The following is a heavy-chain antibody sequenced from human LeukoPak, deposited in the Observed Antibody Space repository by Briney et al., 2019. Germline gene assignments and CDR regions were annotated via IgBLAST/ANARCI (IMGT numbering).Heavy chain of an antibody. D-gene: IGHD2-15*01. CDR1: GVSIRSGGYG. CDR3: ARAHCSGGSCYSIRFDP. CDR2: IYHSGST. V-gene: IGHV4-30-2*01. J-gene: IGHJ5*02. Sequence: SQTLSLTCAGSGVSIRSGGYGWRWIRQPAGKGLEWNEYIYHSGSTYYNPSLKSRVTISVDRSKNQFSLKLSSVTAADTAVYYCARAHCSGGSCYSIRFDPWGQGTLVTVSS.